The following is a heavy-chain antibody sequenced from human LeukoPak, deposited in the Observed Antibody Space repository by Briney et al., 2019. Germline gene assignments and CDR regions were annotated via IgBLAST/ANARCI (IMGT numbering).Heavy chain of an antibody. J-gene: IGHJ6*02. CDR3: ARPVRGGNSGGYYYGMDV. V-gene: IGHV4-39*07. CDR1: GGSISSSSYY. CDR2: IYHSGST. D-gene: IGHD4-23*01. Sequence: SETLSLTCTVSGGSISSSSYYWGWIRQPPGKGLEWIGSIYHSGSTYYNPSLKSRVTISVDTSKNQFSLKLSSVTAADTAVYYCARPVRGGNSGGYYYGMDVWGQGTTVTVSS.